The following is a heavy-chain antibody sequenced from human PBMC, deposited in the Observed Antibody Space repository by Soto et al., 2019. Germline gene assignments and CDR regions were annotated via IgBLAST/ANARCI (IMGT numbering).Heavy chain of an antibody. CDR3: ARDPAFGPYSGSYFDY. CDR2: IIPIFGTA. V-gene: IGHV1-69*13. CDR1: GGTFSRYA. J-gene: IGHJ4*02. D-gene: IGHD1-26*01. Sequence: GASVTVSCKASGGTFSRYAISWVRQPRGQGGEWMGGIIPIFGTANYAQKFQGRVTITADESTSTAYMELSSLRSEDTAVYYCARDPAFGPYSGSYFDYWGQGTLVTVSS.